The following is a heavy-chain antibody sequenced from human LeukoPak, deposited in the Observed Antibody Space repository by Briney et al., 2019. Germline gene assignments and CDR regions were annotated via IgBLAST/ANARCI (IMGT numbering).Heavy chain of an antibody. D-gene: IGHD1-26*01. CDR1: GGSISSYY. CDR3: ARSVGRGGGNAFDI. Sequence: PSETLSLTCTVSGGSISSYYWSWIRQPPGKGLEWIGYIYTSGSTNYNPSLKSRVTISVDTSKNQFSLKLSSVTAADTAVYYFARSVGRGGGNAFDIWGQGTMVTVSS. J-gene: IGHJ3*02. V-gene: IGHV4-4*09. CDR2: IYTSGST.